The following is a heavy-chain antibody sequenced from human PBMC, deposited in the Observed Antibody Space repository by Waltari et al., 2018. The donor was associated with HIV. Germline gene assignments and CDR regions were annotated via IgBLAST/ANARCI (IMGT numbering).Heavy chain of an antibody. Sequence: DVRLVESGGEVARPGASLRLSCAASGFPIADHGMAGVRQRPGQGLEWVSNIYWNGGRGYYGDSVQGRFTVFRDNPKASLYLQMNNLRDEDTGLYYCVRDSDGSGYDIWGRGTLVTVFS. D-gene: IGHD3-3*01. CDR2: IYWNGGRG. J-gene: IGHJ1*01. CDR1: GFPIADHG. V-gene: IGHV3-20*04. CDR3: VRDSDGSGYDI.